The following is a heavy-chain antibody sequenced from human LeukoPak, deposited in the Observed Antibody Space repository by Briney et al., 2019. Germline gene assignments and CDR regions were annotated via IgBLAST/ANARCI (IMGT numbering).Heavy chain of an antibody. Sequence: SETLSLTCTVSGASISGHYLTWIRHAPGKELEWIGYISYIGSTNYNPSLKSRVTIPVDTSKNLFSLKLRSVTAADTAVYYCARDQISINALDMWGQGTMVTVSS. CDR2: ISYIGST. V-gene: IGHV4-59*11. J-gene: IGHJ3*02. D-gene: IGHD1-14*01. CDR1: GASISGHY. CDR3: ARDQISINALDM.